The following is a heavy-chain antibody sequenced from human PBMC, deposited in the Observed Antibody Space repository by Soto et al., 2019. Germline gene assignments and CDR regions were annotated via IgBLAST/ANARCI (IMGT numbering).Heavy chain of an antibody. J-gene: IGHJ6*02. V-gene: IGHV1-69*12. CDR3: ARVPDWGSYYYYGMDV. CDR2: IIPIFGTA. Sequence: QVQLVQSGAEVKKPGSSVKVSCKASGGTFSSYAISWVRQAPGQGLEWMGGIIPIFGTANYAQKFQGRVTITADESTSTAYMELSGLRSEDTAVYYCARVPDWGSYYYYGMDVWGQGTTVTVSS. D-gene: IGHD7-27*01. CDR1: GGTFSSYA.